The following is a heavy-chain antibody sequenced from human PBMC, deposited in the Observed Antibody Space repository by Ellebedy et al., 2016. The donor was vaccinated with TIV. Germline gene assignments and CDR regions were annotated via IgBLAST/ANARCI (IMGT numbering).Heavy chain of an antibody. CDR3: SRLFPPVIVGAWVDP. D-gene: IGHD3-22*01. CDR1: GGSISGSY. V-gene: IGHV4-59*08. J-gene: IGHJ5*02. Sequence: SETLSLTCTVSGGSISGSYWSWIRQPPGKGLEWIGYISYSGSTDYNPSLKSRVTISIDTSKSQFSLKLTSVTAADTAVYFCSRLFPPVIVGAWVDPWGQGTLVTVSS. CDR2: ISYSGST.